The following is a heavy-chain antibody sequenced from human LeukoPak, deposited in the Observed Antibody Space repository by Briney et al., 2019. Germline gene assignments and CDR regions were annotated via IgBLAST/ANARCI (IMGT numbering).Heavy chain of an antibody. J-gene: IGHJ5*02. V-gene: IGHV3-30*04. CDR1: GFTFSSYA. CDR2: IPYDGSNK. CDR3: ARAPAYYDFWSGYQSRYNWFDP. Sequence: AGGSLRLSCAASGFTFSSYAMHWVRQAPGKGLEWVAVIPYDGSNKYYADSVKGRFTISRDNSKNTLYLQMNSLRAEDTAVYYCARAPAYYDFWSGYQSRYNWFDPWGQGTLVTVSS. D-gene: IGHD3-3*01.